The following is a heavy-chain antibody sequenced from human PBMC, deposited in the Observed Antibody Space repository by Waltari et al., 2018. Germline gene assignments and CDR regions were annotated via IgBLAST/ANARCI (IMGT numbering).Heavy chain of an antibody. D-gene: IGHD3-3*01. Sequence: QLVESGGGIVQPGGSLRLSCAPSGFTFSNSWMHWVRQTPGKGLVWVSRMSSDGGTATYADSVRGRFTISRDNAKSTLYLQLNSLRAEDTAVYYCSREQRFDNAFDIWGQGTMVAVSS. J-gene: IGHJ3*02. CDR3: SREQRFDNAFDI. V-gene: IGHV3-74*01. CDR2: MSSDGGTA. CDR1: GFTFSNSW.